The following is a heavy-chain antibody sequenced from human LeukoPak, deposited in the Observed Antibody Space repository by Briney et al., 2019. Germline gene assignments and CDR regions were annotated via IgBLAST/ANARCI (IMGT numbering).Heavy chain of an antibody. CDR2: IYYSGST. V-gene: IGHV4-39*07. Sequence: SETLSLTCTVSGGSISSSRYYWGWIRQPPGKGLEWIGTIYYSGSTYYNPSLESRVSISVDTSKNQFSLKLSSVVAADTAVYYCARDILGYDYSDWFDPWGQGTLVTVSS. CDR1: GGSISSSRYY. CDR3: ARDILGYDYSDWFDP. J-gene: IGHJ5*02. D-gene: IGHD5-12*01.